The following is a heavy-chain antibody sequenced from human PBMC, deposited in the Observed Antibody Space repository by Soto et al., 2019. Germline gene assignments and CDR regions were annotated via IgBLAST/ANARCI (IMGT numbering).Heavy chain of an antibody. CDR1: GFTFSSHG. CDR2: ISYDGSNK. J-gene: IGHJ6*02. V-gene: IGHV3-30*18. CDR3: ANQRSHYYYGMDV. Sequence: PGGSLRLSCAASGFTFSSHGVHWVRQAPGKGLEWVAVISYDGSNKYYADSVKGRFTISRDNSKNTLYLQMNSLRAEDTAVYYCANQRSHYYYGMDVWGQGTTVTVSS.